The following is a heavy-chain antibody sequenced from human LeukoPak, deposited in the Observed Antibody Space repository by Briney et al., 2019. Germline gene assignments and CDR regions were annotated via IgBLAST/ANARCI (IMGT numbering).Heavy chain of an antibody. CDR2: ISGSGGST. V-gene: IGHV3-23*01. Sequence: PGGSLRLSCAASGFTFSSYAMSWVRQAPGKGLEWVSAISGSGGSTYYADSVKGRFTISRDNSKNTLYLQMNSLRAEDTAVYYCAKDLLEIDRLYYYDSSGYYPNFDYWGQGTLVTVSS. CDR1: GFTFSSYA. D-gene: IGHD3-22*01. CDR3: AKDLLEIDRLYYYDSSGYYPNFDY. J-gene: IGHJ4*02.